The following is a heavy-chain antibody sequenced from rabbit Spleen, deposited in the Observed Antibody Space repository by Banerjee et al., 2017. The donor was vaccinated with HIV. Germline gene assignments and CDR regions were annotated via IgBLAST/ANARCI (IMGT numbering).Heavy chain of an antibody. J-gene: IGHJ4*01. CDR2: IYSGDGRT. CDR3: ARHADWVGLDL. V-gene: IGHV1S45*01. Sequence: QEQLVESRGGLVKPEGSLKLSCTASGFSFSNKVVMCWVRQAPGKGLEWIACIYSGDGRTGYASWAKGLFTISKPSSTTVTLQMTSLTAADTATYFCARHADWVGLDLWGPGTLVTVS. D-gene: IGHD2-1*01. CDR1: GFSFSNKVV.